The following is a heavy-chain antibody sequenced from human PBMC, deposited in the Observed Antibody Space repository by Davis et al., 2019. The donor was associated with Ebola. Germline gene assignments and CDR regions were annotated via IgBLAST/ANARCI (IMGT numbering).Heavy chain of an antibody. V-gene: IGHV4-59*03. Sequence: PSETLFLTCTVSGVSISRHYWSWIRQPPGKRLEWMGSIYYTGSAYYNSSLASRATISVDTSKNQFSLKLTSVTAADTAMYYCSERGSSVWGQGTLVTVSS. CDR1: GVSISRHY. D-gene: IGHD3-10*01. J-gene: IGHJ4*02. CDR3: SERGSSV. CDR2: IYYTGSA.